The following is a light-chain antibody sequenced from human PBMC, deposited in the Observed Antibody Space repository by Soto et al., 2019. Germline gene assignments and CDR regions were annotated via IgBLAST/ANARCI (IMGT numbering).Light chain of an antibody. CDR3: QQSYSTPRT. CDR2: ATS. V-gene: IGKV1-39*01. J-gene: IGKJ2*01. Sequence: DIQMTQSPSSLSASVGDRVSITCRASESISIYLNWYQQKPGKAPKLLISATSNLQSGVPSRFSGSASGTDFTLTIRSLQPEDFATYYCQQSYSTPRTFGQGTKLEIK. CDR1: ESISIY.